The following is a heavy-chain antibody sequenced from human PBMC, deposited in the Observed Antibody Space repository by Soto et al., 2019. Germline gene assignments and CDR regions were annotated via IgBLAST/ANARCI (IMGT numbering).Heavy chain of an antibody. D-gene: IGHD6-19*01. Sequence: VQLVESGGGLVQPGRSLKLSRAASGFTFHDYAMHWVRQGQGKGLEWVSGITWNSGSIDYADSVKGRFTISRDNAKNSLYLQMNSLRPEDTALYYCAKDIREYSSGWTYFDYWGHGTLVTVSS. CDR3: AKDIREYSSGWTYFDY. CDR1: GFTFHDYA. CDR2: ITWNSGSI. J-gene: IGHJ4*01. V-gene: IGHV3-9*01.